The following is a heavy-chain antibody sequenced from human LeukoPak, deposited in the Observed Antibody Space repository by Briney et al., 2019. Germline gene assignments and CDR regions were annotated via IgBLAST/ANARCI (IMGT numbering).Heavy chain of an antibody. CDR2: RFYTGST. Sequence: PSETLSLTCTVSGASIINYYWSWIRQPPGKGLEWIAYRFYTGSTNYHPSLKSRVTISIDTSKNQFSLNLSSVTAADTAVYYCARLKADIVATIFDYWGQGIMVTVSS. D-gene: IGHD5-12*01. CDR1: GASIINYY. V-gene: IGHV4-59*08. CDR3: ARLKADIVATIFDY. J-gene: IGHJ4*02.